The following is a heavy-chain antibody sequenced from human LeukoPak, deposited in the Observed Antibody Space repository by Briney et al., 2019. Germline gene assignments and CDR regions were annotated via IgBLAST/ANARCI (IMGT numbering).Heavy chain of an antibody. V-gene: IGHV3-21*01. CDR3: ARDHASGSYFDAFDI. CDR2: ISSSSSYI. CDR1: GFTFSSYS. D-gene: IGHD1-26*01. J-gene: IGHJ3*02. Sequence: GGSLRLSCAASGFTFSSYSMNWVRQASGKGLEWVSSISSSSSYIYYADSVKGRFTISRDNAKNSLYLQMNSLRAEDTAVYYCARDHASGSYFDAFDIWGQGTMVTVSS.